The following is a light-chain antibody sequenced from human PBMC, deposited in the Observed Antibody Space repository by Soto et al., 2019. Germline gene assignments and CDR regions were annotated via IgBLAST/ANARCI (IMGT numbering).Light chain of an antibody. Sequence: DIVMAQSPDSLAVSLGERATINCKSSQSVLYSSNNKNYLAWYQQKPGQAPRLLIYGASSRATGIPDRFSGSGSGTEFTLTISSLQPDDFATYYCQHYNSYSEAFGQGTKVDI. CDR3: QHYNSYSEA. CDR2: GAS. J-gene: IGKJ1*01. V-gene: IGKV4-1*01. CDR1: QSVLYSSNNKNY.